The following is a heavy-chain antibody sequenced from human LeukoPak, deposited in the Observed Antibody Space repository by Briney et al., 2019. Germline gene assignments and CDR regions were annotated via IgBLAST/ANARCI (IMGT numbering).Heavy chain of an antibody. CDR2: IIPIFGTA. Sequence: ASVKVSCKASGGTFSSYAISWVRQAPGQGLEWMGGIIPIFGTANYAQKFQGRVTITADESTSTAYVELSSLRSKDTAVYYCARFGPEPAAIGWGQGTLVTVSS. J-gene: IGHJ4*02. CDR3: ARFGPEPAAIG. V-gene: IGHV1-69*01. CDR1: GGTFSSYA. D-gene: IGHD2-2*01.